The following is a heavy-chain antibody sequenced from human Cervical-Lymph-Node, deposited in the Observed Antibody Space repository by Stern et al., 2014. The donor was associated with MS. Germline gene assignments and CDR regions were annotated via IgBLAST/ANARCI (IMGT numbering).Heavy chain of an antibody. Sequence: QLQLQESGPGLVKPSETLSLTCTVSGGSISSSSYYWGWIRQPPGKGLEWIGSIYYSGSTYSNPSPNSRVTTSVDTSKNQFSLKLSSVTAADTAVYYCARRAGYCSSTSCYWVDPWGQGTLVTVSS. CDR1: GGSISSSSYY. J-gene: IGHJ5*02. V-gene: IGHV4-39*01. CDR2: IYYSGST. CDR3: ARRAGYCSSTSCYWVDP. D-gene: IGHD2-2*01.